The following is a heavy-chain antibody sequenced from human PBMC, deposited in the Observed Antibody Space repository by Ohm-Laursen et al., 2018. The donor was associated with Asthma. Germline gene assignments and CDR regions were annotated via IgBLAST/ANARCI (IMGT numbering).Heavy chain of an antibody. CDR2: ISYDGSNK. J-gene: IGHJ6*02. D-gene: IGHD3-9*01. CDR3: AKDLESESDILTGYYYYYGMDV. V-gene: IGHV3-30*18. Sequence: SLRLSCIASGFTFSSYVVHWVRPAPGKGLAWVALISYDGSNKYYVDSVKGRFTISRDNSKNTLYLQMNSLRPEDTAVYYCAKDLESESDILTGYYYYYGMDVWGQGTTVTVSS. CDR1: GFTFSSYV.